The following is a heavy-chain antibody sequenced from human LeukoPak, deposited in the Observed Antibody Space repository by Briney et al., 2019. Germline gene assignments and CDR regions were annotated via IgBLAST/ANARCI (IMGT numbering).Heavy chain of an antibody. V-gene: IGHV3-15*01. CDR1: GFTFTNAR. CDR2: IKSKSDGGTT. Sequence: GGSLRLSCAASGFTFTNARMSWVRQAPGKGLEWVGRIKSKSDGGTTDYAAPVKGRFTISRDDSKNTLYLQVNSLKTEDTAVYYCTSQDFWSGYYTIYWGQGTLVTVSS. J-gene: IGHJ4*02. D-gene: IGHD3-3*01. CDR3: TSQDFWSGYYTIY.